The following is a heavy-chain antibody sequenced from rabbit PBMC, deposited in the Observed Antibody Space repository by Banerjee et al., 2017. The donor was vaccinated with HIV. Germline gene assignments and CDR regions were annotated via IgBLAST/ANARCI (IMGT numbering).Heavy chain of an antibody. D-gene: IGHD4-1*01. J-gene: IGHJ4*01. CDR3: ARDLAGVVGWNFGL. CDR2: INTGSSGST. Sequence: IGCINTGSSGSTYYASWAKGRFSISRSTSLNTVTLQMTSLTAADTATYFCARDLAGVVGWNFGLWGQGTLVTVS. V-gene: IGHV1S40*01.